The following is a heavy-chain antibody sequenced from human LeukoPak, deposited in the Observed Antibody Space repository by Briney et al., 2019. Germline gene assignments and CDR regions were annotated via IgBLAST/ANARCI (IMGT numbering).Heavy chain of an antibody. V-gene: IGHV4-39*01. D-gene: IGHD3-22*01. CDR1: GGSISSSSYY. CDR2: IYYSGST. CDR3: ARHDDTYYYDSSGQNFDY. J-gene: IGHJ4*02. Sequence: SETLSLTCTVSGGSISSSSYYWGWIRQPPGKGLEWIGSIYYSGSTYYNPSLKSRVTISVDTSKNQSSLKLSSVTAADTAVYYCARHDDTYYYDSSGQNFDYWGQGTLVTVSS.